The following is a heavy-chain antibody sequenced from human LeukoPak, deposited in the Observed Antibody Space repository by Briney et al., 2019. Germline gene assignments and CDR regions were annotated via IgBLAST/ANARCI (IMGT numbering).Heavy chain of an antibody. J-gene: IGHJ4*02. V-gene: IGHV4-59*01. Sequence: SETLSLTCTVSGGSISSYYWSWIRQPPGKGLEWIGYIYYSGSTNYNPSLKSRVTISVDTSKNQFSLKLSSVTAADTAVYYCASTQRDYYGSGKYYFDHWGQGTLVTVSS. CDR2: IYYSGST. CDR1: GGSISSYY. CDR3: ASTQRDYYGSGKYYFDH. D-gene: IGHD3-10*01.